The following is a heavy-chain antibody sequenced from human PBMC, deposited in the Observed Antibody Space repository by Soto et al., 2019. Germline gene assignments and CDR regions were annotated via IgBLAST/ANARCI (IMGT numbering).Heavy chain of an antibody. CDR1: GGTFSSYA. Sequence: QVQLVQSGAEVKKPGSSVKVSCKASGGTFSSYAISWVRQAPGQGLEWMGGIIPIFGTANYAQKFQGRVTITADESTSTAYMKLSSLRSEDTAVYYCARSYYYDSSGYYYWFDPWGQGTLVTVSS. J-gene: IGHJ5*02. V-gene: IGHV1-69*01. D-gene: IGHD3-22*01. CDR3: ARSYYYDSSGYYYWFDP. CDR2: IIPIFGTA.